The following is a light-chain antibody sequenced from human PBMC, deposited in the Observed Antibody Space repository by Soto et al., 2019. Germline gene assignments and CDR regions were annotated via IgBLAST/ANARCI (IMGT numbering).Light chain of an antibody. CDR1: QSVPSNF. CDR3: QQYDSSWT. J-gene: IGKJ1*01. Sequence: EIVLTQSPGTLSLSPGERATLSCRASQSVPSNFLAWYQQKPGQAPILVIYGVSRRATGIPDRFSGSGSGTDFTLTISRLETEAFAVYSCQQYDSSWTFGQGTKVAIK. V-gene: IGKV3-20*01. CDR2: GVS.